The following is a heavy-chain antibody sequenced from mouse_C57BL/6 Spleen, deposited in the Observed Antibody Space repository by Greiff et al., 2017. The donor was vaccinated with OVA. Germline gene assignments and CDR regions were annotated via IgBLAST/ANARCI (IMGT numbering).Heavy chain of an antibody. CDR3: ARWNYDYDVPLDY. CDR1: GYAFSSSW. D-gene: IGHD2-4*01. CDR2: IYPGDGDT. Sequence: VQLQQSGPELVKPGASVKISCKASGYAFSSSWMNWVKQRPGKGLEWIGRIYPGDGDTNYNGKFKGKATLTADKSSSTAYMQLSSRTSEDSAVYCCARWNYDYDVPLDYWGQGTTLTVSS. V-gene: IGHV1-82*01. J-gene: IGHJ2*01.